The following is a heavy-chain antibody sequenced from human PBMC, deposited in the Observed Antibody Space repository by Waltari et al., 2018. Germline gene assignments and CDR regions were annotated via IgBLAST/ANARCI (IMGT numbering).Heavy chain of an antibody. CDR3: ARVRYSSSWIARWVFDY. J-gene: IGHJ4*02. CDR1: GGSFSGYY. Sequence: QVQLQQWGAGLLKPSETLSLTCAVYGGSFSGYYWSWIRQPPGKGLEWIGEINHSGSTNYNPSLKSRVTISVDTSKNQFSLKLSSVTAADTAVYYCARVRYSSSWIARWVFDYWGQGTLVTVSS. CDR2: INHSGST. V-gene: IGHV4-34*01. D-gene: IGHD6-13*01.